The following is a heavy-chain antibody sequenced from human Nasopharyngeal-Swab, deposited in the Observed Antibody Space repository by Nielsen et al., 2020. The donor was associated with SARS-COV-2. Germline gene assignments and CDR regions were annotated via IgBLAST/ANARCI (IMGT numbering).Heavy chain of an antibody. CDR1: GFTFSSYA. CDR3: AKDPRTVIGTFDI. CDR2: ISSGGGST. D-gene: IGHD2-21*01. V-gene: IGHV3-23*01. Sequence: GESLKISCSASGFTFSSYAINWVRQAPGKGLEWVSGISSGGGSTYYADSVKGRFTTSRDNSKSTLYLQMNSLRVEDTAVYYCAKDPRTVIGTFDIWGQGTMVTVSS. J-gene: IGHJ3*02.